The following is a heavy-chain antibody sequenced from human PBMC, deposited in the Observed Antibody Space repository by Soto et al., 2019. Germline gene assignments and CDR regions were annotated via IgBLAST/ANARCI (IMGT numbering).Heavy chain of an antibody. Sequence: ASVKVSCKASGYNLGAYHTYWVRQAPRRGPQRAASMGPSTGSTEYAERLRARVTMTRYTSHNTAYMELRRLRSDDTAIYFCARGRDAASQYYSPHGMDVWGQGTTVTVSS. V-gene: IGHV1-2*02. D-gene: IGHD2-15*01. J-gene: IGHJ6*02. CDR1: GYNLGAYH. CDR2: MGPSTGST. CDR3: ARGRDAASQYYSPHGMDV.